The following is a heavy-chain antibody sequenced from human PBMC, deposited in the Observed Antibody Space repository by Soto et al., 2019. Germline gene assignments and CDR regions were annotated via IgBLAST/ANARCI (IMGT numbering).Heavy chain of an antibody. CDR3: ARDSGMRSMGTMDV. Sequence: PSETLSLTCAVYGGSFSGYYWGWIRQSPEKGLEWIASISYSGSTYYNPTLKSRLIISVDTSKNQFSLKLSSVTAADSVVYYCARDSGMRSMGTMDVWGQWTTVTVSS. CDR1: GGSFSGYY. J-gene: IGHJ6*02. CDR2: ISYSGST. V-gene: IGHV4-34*01. D-gene: IGHD3-10*01.